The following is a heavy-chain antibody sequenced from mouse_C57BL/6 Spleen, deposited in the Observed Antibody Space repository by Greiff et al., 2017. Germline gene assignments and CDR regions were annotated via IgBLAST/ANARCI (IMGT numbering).Heavy chain of an antibody. CDR1: GFTFSSYT. J-gene: IGHJ1*03. CDR3: ARFPYYYGSSPYFDV. V-gene: IGHV5-9*01. CDR2: ISGGGGNT. Sequence: EVHLVESGGGLVKPGGSLKLSCAASGFTFSSYTMSWVRQTPEKRLEWVATISGGGGNTYYPDSVKGRFTISRDNAKNTLYLQMSSLRSEDTALYYCARFPYYYGSSPYFDVWGTGTTVTVSS. D-gene: IGHD1-1*01.